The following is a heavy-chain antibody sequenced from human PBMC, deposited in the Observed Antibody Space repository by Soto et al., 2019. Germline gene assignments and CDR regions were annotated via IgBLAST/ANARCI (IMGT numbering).Heavy chain of an antibody. CDR1: GFTFSSYS. CDR3: ARDSSLYNWNLRGYGYYYYMDV. D-gene: IGHD1-20*01. J-gene: IGHJ6*03. CDR2: ISSSSSTI. V-gene: IGHV3-48*01. Sequence: GGSLRLSCAASGFTFSSYSMNWVRQAPGKGLEWVSYISSSSSTIYYADSVKGRFTISRDNAKNSLYLQMNSLRAEDTAVYYCARDSSLYNWNLRGYGYYYYMDVWGKGTTVTVSS.